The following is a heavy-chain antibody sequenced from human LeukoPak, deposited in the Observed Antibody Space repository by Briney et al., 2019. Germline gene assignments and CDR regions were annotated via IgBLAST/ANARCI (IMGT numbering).Heavy chain of an antibody. CDR1: GGSISSYY. CDR3: ARTPAVVAGAFDI. J-gene: IGHJ3*02. CDR2: IYYSGST. D-gene: IGHD2-15*01. V-gene: IGHV4-59*01. Sequence: PSETLSLTCTVSGGSISSYYWSWIRQPPGKGLEWIGYIYYSGSTNYNPSLESRVTISVDTSKNQFSLKLSSVTAADTAVYYCARTPAVVAGAFDIWGQGTMVTVSS.